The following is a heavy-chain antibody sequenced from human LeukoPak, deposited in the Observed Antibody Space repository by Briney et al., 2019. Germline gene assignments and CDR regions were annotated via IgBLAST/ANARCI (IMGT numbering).Heavy chain of an antibody. CDR1: GGSISSYY. V-gene: IGHV4-59*13. J-gene: IGHJ5*02. CDR3: ARSGRGLATRFDP. D-gene: IGHD1-26*01. Sequence: PSETLSLTCTVSGGSISSYYWSWIRQPPRKGLDWIGYIYYTGTTNYNPSLKSRVTLSVDTSKNQFSLKLSSVTAADTAVYYCARSGRGLATRFDPWGQGILVTVSS. CDR2: IYYTGTT.